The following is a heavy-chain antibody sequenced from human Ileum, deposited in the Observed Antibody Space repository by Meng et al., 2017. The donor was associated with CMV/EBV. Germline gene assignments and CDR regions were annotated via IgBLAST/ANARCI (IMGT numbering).Heavy chain of an antibody. CDR2: VHHSGIT. V-gene: IGHV4-34*01. J-gene: IGHJ4*02. CDR3: ATNSEDY. Sequence: QVQLQQWGAGLLKPSEPLSLTCAVYGGSFSDYYWIWIRQSPGKGLEWIGEVHHSGITNYNPSLKSRVTISVDTSQNQFFLKLTSVTAADTGLYYCATNSEDYWGQGTLVTVSS. CDR1: GGSFSDYY. D-gene: IGHD4-23*01.